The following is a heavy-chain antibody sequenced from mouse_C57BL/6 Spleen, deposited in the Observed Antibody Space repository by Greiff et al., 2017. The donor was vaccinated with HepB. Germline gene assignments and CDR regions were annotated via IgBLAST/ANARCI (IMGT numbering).Heavy chain of an antibody. CDR1: GYAFSSSW. J-gene: IGHJ3*01. Sequence: VKLQQSGPELVKPGASVKISCKASGYAFSSSWMNWVKQRPGKGLEWIGRIYPGDGDTNYNGKFKGKATLTADKSSSTAYMQLSSLTSEDSAVYFCARSPYYSNYAFAYWGQGTLVTVSA. V-gene: IGHV1-82*01. D-gene: IGHD2-5*01. CDR3: ARSPYYSNYAFAY. CDR2: IYPGDGDT.